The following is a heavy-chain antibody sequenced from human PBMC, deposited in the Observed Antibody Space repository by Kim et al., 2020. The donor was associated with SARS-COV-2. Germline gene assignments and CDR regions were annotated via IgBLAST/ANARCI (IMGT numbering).Heavy chain of an antibody. CDR1: GFTFSSYA. Sequence: GGSLRLSCAASGFTFSSYAMSWVRQAPGTGLEWVSVIYSGCSSTYYSDAVKGRCTIFRDNSKNTLFLLMNILIAADTAAVYCSSCGYSYCTYYSYHWCQG. V-gene: IGHV3-23*03. J-gene: IGHJ1*01. CDR2: IYSGCSST. D-gene: IGHD5-18*01. CDR3: SSCGYSYCTYYSYH.